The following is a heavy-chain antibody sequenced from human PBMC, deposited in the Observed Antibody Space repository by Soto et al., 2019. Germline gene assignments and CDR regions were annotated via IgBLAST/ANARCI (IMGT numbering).Heavy chain of an antibody. Sequence: GGSLRLSCAASGFTFSSYGMHWVRQAPGKGLEWVAVISYDGSNKYYADSVKGRFTISRDNSKNTLYLQMNSLRAEDTAVYYCAKGRQQLGAPTRYFDYWGQGTLVTVSS. V-gene: IGHV3-30*18. J-gene: IGHJ4*02. CDR2: ISYDGSNK. CDR3: AKGRQQLGAPTRYFDY. CDR1: GFTFSSYG. D-gene: IGHD6-13*01.